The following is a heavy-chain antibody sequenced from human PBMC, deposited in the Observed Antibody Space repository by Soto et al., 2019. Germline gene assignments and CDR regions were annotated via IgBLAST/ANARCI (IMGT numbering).Heavy chain of an antibody. CDR1: GGTFSSYT. CDR2: IIPILGIA. Sequence: GASVKVSCKASGGTFSSYTISWVRQAPGQGLEWMGRIIPILGIANYVQKFQGRVTITADKSTSTAYMELSSLRSEDTAVYYCARDLGITKAFDYWGQGTLVTVSS. D-gene: IGHD3-10*01. CDR3: ARDLGITKAFDY. V-gene: IGHV1-69*04. J-gene: IGHJ4*02.